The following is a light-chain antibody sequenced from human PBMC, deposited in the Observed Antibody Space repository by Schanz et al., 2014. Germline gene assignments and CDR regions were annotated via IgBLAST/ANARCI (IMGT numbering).Light chain of an antibody. CDR3: SSFTTSSAPGV. V-gene: IGLV2-14*01. CDR1: SSDIGGRAY. CDR2: DVN. J-gene: IGLJ3*02. Sequence: QSALTQPASVSGSPGQSITISCTGTSSDIGGRAYVSWYQQRPGKAPQLILYDVNSRPSGVSNRFSGSKSGNTASLTISDLQAEDEADYYCSSFTTSSAPGVFGGGTKLTVL.